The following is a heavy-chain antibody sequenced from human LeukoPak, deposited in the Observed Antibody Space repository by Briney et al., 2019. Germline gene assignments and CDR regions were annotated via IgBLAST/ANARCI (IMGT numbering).Heavy chain of an antibody. J-gene: IGHJ5*02. CDR2: IYNSGST. V-gene: IGHV4-59*12. Sequence: SETLSLTCTVSGRSISNDYWSWIRQPPGKGLEWIGYIYNSGSTDYNPSFKSRATISVDTSKNQFSLKLTSVTAADPAVYYCESRQVPTKWFDPWGGGTLVTVSS. CDR3: ESRQVPTKWFDP. CDR1: GRSISNDY.